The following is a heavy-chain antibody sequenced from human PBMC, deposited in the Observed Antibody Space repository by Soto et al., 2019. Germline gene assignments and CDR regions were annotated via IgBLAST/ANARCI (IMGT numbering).Heavy chain of an antibody. J-gene: IGHJ6*01. CDR1: GFTFSDYA. CDR3: EKDAGDVRDWYCRGGSCSPDGMDV. CDR2: ITGGGAYT. V-gene: IGHV3-23*01. Sequence: EVQLLESGGGLAQPGGSLTLSCVASGFTFSDYAMSWVRQAPGKGLEWVSTITGGGAYTDSADSVEGRFTISRDNYKNAIYLQMKNMRAEDMDVYYCEKDAGDVRDWYCRGGSCSPDGMDVWGQGTTVTVSS. D-gene: IGHD2-15*01.